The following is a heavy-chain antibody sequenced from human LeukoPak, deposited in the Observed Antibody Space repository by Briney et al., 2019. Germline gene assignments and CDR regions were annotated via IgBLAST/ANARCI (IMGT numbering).Heavy chain of an antibody. CDR1: GFTFSNSW. D-gene: IGHD2-2*01. CDR3: ARAGLYSTSGLEY. Sequence: GGSLRLSCTASGFTFSNSWMTWVRRVPGRGLEWVANIKEDGTDKQYVDSVRGRFTISRDNAKNSLYLQMDNLRADDTAVYYCARAGLYSTSGLEYWGQGTLVTVSS. V-gene: IGHV3-7*01. CDR2: IKEDGTDK. J-gene: IGHJ4*02.